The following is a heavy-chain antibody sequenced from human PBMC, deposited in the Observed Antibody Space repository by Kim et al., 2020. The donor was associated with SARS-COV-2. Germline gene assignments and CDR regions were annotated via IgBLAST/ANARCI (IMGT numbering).Heavy chain of an antibody. Sequence: GGSLRLSCAASGFTFSSYAMSWVRQAPGKGLEWVSAISGSGGSTYYADSVKGRFTISRDNSKNTLYLQMNSLRAEDTAVYYCAKVFWYQLTRSYVDYWGQGTLVTVSS. CDR3: AKVFWYQLTRSYVDY. CDR1: GFTFSSYA. V-gene: IGHV3-23*01. D-gene: IGHD2-2*01. J-gene: IGHJ4*02. CDR2: ISGSGGST.